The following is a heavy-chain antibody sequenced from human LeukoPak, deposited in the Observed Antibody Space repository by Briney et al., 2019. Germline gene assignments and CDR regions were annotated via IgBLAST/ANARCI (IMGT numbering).Heavy chain of an antibody. CDR2: IRYDVSNK. J-gene: IGHJ6*02. CDR3: AKDSSYGSGSYYNVRYYYYGMDV. Sequence: GGSLRLSCAASGFTFSSYGMHWVRQAPGKGLEWVAFIRYDVSNKYYADSVKGRFTISRDNSKNTLYLQMNSLRAEDTAVYYCAKDSSYGSGSYYNVRYYYYGMDVWGQGTTVTVSS. CDR1: GFTFSSYG. V-gene: IGHV3-30*02. D-gene: IGHD3-10*01.